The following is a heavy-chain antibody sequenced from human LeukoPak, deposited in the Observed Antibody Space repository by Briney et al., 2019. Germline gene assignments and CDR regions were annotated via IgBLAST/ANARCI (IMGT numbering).Heavy chain of an antibody. CDR1: GYTFTGHY. D-gene: IGHD5-12*01. V-gene: IGHV1-2*02. J-gene: IGHJ3*02. CDR2: IYPKTGGT. Sequence: GASVKVSCKASGYTFTGHYIHWVQQAPGQGLEWMGWIYPKTGGTIYAQKFQTRVTMTRDTSITTAFMELNILKSDDTAVYYCVRDGYSGGAFDIWGQGTMVTVSS. CDR3: VRDGYSGGAFDI.